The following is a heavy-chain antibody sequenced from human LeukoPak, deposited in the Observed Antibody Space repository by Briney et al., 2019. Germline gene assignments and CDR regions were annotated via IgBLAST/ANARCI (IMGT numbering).Heavy chain of an antibody. CDR2: INHSGST. Sequence: SETLSLTCAVYGGSFSGYYWSWIRQPPGKGLEWIGEINHSGSTNYNPSLKSRVTMSVDKSKNQFSLKVSSVTAADTAVYYCAGRISDFSSDYWGQGTLVTVSS. CDR1: GGSFSGYY. J-gene: IGHJ4*02. CDR3: AGRISDFSSDY. V-gene: IGHV4-34*01. D-gene: IGHD3-3*01.